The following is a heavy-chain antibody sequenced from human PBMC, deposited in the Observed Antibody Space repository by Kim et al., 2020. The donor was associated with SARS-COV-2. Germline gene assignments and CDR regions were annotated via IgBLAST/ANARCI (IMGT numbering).Heavy chain of an antibody. CDR3: ARVERGYDYY. CDR2: YI. D-gene: IGHD5-12*01. J-gene: IGHJ4*02. Sequence: YIYYADSVKGRFTISRDNAKNSLYLQMNSLRAEDTAVYYCARVERGYDYYWGQGTLVTVSS. V-gene: IGHV3-21*01.